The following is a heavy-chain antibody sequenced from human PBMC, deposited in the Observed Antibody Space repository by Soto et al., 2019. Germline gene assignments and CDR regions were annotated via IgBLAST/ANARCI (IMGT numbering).Heavy chain of an antibody. J-gene: IGHJ6*02. CDR1: GFTFGDYA. CDR3: AKDHYGDYVLTGYYYGMDV. V-gene: IGHV3-9*01. D-gene: IGHD4-17*01. CDR2: ISWNSGSI. Sequence: VQLVESGGGLVQPGRSLRLSCAASGFTFGDYAMHWVRLVPGKGLEWVSVISWNSGSIVYADSVKGRFTISRDNAKNSLYLQMNSLRAEDTALYYCAKDHYGDYVLTGYYYGMDVWGQGTTVTVSS.